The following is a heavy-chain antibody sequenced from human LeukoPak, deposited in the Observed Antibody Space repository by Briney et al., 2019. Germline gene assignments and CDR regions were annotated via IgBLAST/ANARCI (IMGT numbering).Heavy chain of an antibody. CDR3: ARPTDIVATIFDY. CDR1: GFTFSSYT. D-gene: IGHD5-12*01. J-gene: IGHJ4*02. V-gene: IGHV3-21*01. CDR2: ISTSSSYI. Sequence: GGSLRLSCAASGFTFSSYTMNWVRQAPGKGLEWVSSISTSSSYIYYADSVKGRFTISRDNAKNSLYLQMNSLRAEDTAVYYRARPTDIVATIFDYWGQGTLVTVSS.